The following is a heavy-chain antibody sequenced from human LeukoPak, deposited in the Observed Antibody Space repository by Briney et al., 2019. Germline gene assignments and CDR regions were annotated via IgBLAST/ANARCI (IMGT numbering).Heavy chain of an antibody. Sequence: GGSLRLSCAASGFTFSTYAMTWVRQAPGKGLHWVSSMSNTGNTFYYADSVKGRFTLSRDNSKNTLYLQMDSLRADDTAVYYCAKQGSDTSPKYHDYWGQGTQVTVSS. J-gene: IGHJ4*02. CDR3: AKQGSDTSPKYHDY. V-gene: IGHV3-23*01. D-gene: IGHD2-2*01. CDR1: GFTFSTYA. CDR2: MSNTGNTF.